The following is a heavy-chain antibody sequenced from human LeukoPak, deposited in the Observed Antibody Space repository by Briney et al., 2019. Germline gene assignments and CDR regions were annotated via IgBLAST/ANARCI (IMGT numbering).Heavy chain of an antibody. CDR3: TTIWTAMPPPGAFDF. Sequence: TGGSLRLSCAASGFTFSNAWMGWVRQAPGKGLEWDGRIKSKTDDGTTDYAAPVKGRFTISRDDSKNTLFLQMNSLKTEDTAVYYCTTIWTAMPPPGAFDFWGQGTMVTVSS. D-gene: IGHD2-2*01. V-gene: IGHV3-15*01. CDR2: IKSKTDDGTT. CDR1: GFTFSNAW. J-gene: IGHJ3*01.